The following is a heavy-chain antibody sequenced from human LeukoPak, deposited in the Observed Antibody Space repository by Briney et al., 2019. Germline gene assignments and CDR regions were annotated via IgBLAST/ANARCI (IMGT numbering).Heavy chain of an antibody. Sequence: SETLSLTCAVSGGSISSGGYSWSWIRQPPGKGLEWIGEINHSGSTNYNPSLKSRVTISVDTSKNQFSLKLSSVTAADTAVYYCARGGSGSFLDYWGQGTLVTVSS. CDR3: ARGGSGSFLDY. CDR1: GGSISSGGYS. D-gene: IGHD3-10*01. CDR2: INHSGST. J-gene: IGHJ4*02. V-gene: IGHV4-30-2*01.